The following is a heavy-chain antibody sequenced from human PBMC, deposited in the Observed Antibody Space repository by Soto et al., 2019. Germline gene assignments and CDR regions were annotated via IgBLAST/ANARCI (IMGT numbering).Heavy chain of an antibody. V-gene: IGHV1-3*01. CDR2: INGVNDNR. J-gene: IGHJ6*02. Sequence: ASVKVSCKASGYTFSSYAMHWVRLAPGQRLEWVGWINGVNDNRKYSQKFQGRVTFIRDTSASTVYMELSSLRSEDTAVYYCARGEYYYGSSGPYYAMDVWG. CDR3: ARGEYYYGSSGPYYAMDV. CDR1: GYTFSSYA. D-gene: IGHD3-22*01.